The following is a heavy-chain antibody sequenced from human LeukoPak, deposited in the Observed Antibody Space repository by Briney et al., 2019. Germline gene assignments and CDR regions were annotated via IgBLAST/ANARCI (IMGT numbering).Heavy chain of an antibody. CDR2: IKPDAGDK. CDR1: GFTFSNDW. Sequence: GGTLRLSCVVSGFTFSNDWMSWVRQTPGKGLEWVANIKPDAGDKNYVDSVKGRFTISRDNARNSLYLQMSSLSVEDTAVYYCARINSGGYVAPWGQGPLVTVSS. D-gene: IGHD3-22*01. V-gene: IGHV3-7*05. CDR3: ARINSGGYVAP. J-gene: IGHJ5*02.